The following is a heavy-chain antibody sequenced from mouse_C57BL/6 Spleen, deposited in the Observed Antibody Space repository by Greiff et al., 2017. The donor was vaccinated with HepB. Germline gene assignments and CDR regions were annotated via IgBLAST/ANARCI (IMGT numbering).Heavy chain of an antibody. D-gene: IGHD1-1*02. CDR3: ARVGILYAMDY. V-gene: IGHV14-2*01. CDR2: IDPEDGET. J-gene: IGHJ4*01. Sequence: EVQLQQSGAELVKPGASVKLSCTASGFNIKDYYMHWVKQRTEQGLEWIGGIDPEDGETKYAPKFQGKATITADTSSNTAYLQRRSLTSEDTAVYYCARVGILYAMDYWGQGTSGTVSS. CDR1: GFNIKDYY.